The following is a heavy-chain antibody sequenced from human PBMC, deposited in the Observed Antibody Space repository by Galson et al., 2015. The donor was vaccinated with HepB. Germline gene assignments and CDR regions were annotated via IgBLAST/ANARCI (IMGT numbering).Heavy chain of an antibody. CDR2: ISSSSTYI. CDR3: TSHFDSGVYSYSLLHY. J-gene: IGHJ4*02. D-gene: IGHD3-22*01. V-gene: IGHV3-21*01. CDR1: GLTLSSYS. Sequence: SLRLSCAASGLTLSSYSMNWVRQAPGKGLEWVSSISSSSTYIYYADSVKGRFTISRDNAKNSLYLQMNSLRVEDTAVYYCTSHFDSGVYSYSLLHYWGQGTLVTVSS.